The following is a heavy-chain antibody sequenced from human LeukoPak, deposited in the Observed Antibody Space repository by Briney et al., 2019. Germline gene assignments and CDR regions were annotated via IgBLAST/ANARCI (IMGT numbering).Heavy chain of an antibody. D-gene: IGHD4-17*01. Sequence: ASVKVSCKASGYTFTGYYMHWVRQAPGQGLEWMGRIDPNSGGTNYAQKFQGRVTMTRDTSISTAYMELSRLRSDDTAVYYCAREDYGDYANDYWGQGTLVTVSS. CDR1: GYTFTGYY. J-gene: IGHJ4*02. CDR2: IDPNSGGT. V-gene: IGHV1-2*06. CDR3: AREDYGDYANDY.